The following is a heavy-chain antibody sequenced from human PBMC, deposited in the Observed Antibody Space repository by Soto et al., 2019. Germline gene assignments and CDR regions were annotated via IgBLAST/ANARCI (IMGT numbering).Heavy chain of an antibody. V-gene: IGHV4-59*01. CDR2: IYYSGST. J-gene: IGHJ4*02. D-gene: IGHD6-19*01. Sequence: QVQLQESGPGLVKPSETLSLNCTVSGGPISSYYWSWIRQSPGKGLEWIGYIYYSGSTNYHPPLKPRIPISVDTSNTPFSLELRSVTAADTAVYSCARCTSGWPPRFDYWGQGTLVTVSS. CDR3: ARCTSGWPPRFDY. CDR1: GGPISSYY.